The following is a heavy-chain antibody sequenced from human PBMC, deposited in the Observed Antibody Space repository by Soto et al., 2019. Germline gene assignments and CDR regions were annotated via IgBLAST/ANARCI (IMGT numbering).Heavy chain of an antibody. Sequence: ASVKVSCKASGYTFTGYYMHWVRQAPGQGLEWMGWINPNSGGTNYAQKFQGRVTMTRDTSISTAYMELSRLRSDDTAVYYCARGPILSDYDYVWGSYPADTYYYGMDVCGQGPKVTVSS. CDR2: INPNSGGT. V-gene: IGHV1-2*02. CDR1: GYTFTGYY. D-gene: IGHD3-16*02. CDR3: ARGPILSDYDYVWGSYPADTYYYGMDV. J-gene: IGHJ6*02.